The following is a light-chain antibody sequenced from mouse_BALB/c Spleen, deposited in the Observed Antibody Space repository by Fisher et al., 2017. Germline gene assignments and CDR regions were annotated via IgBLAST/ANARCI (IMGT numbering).Light chain of an antibody. Sequence: IVLTQTPAIMSASPGEKVTMTCSASSSVSYMYWYQQKPGSSPRLLIYDTSNLASGVPVRFSGSGSGTSYSLTISSMEAEDAATYYCHQYHRSPPTFGGGTKLEIK. J-gene: IGKJ2*01. V-gene: IGKV4-55*01. CDR2: DTS. CDR3: HQYHRSPPT. CDR1: SSVSY.